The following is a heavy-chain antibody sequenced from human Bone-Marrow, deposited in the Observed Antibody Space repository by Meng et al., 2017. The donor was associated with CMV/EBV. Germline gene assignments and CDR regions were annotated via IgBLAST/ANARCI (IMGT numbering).Heavy chain of an antibody. D-gene: IGHD4-17*01. CDR1: GGSFSGYY. J-gene: IGHJ6*02. V-gene: IGHV4-34*01. CDR2: INHSGST. Sequence: GSLRLSCAVYGGSFSGYYWSWIRQPPGKGLEWIGEINHSGSTNYNPSLKSRVTISVDTSKNQFSLKLSSVTAADTAVYYCARGSPDYEYYYYGMDVWGQGTTVTVSS. CDR3: ARGSPDYEYYYYGMDV.